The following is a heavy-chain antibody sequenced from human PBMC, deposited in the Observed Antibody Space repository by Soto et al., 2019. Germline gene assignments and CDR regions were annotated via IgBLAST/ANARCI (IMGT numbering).Heavy chain of an antibody. J-gene: IGHJ6*02. CDR1: GYTFTSYD. D-gene: IGHD4-4*01. Sequence: QVQLVQTGAEVKKPGASVKVSCKASGYTFTSYDINWVRQATGQGLEWMGWMNPNSGNTGYAQKFQGRVTMTRNTSISTAYMELSSLRSEDTAVYYCARARLQRYDYGMDVWGQGTTVTVSS. CDR3: ARARLQRYDYGMDV. V-gene: IGHV1-8*01. CDR2: MNPNSGNT.